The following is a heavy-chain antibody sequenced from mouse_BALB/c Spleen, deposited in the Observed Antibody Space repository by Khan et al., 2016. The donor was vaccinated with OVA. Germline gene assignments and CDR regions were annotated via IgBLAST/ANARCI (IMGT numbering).Heavy chain of an antibody. D-gene: IGHD2-10*01. CDR1: GYTFTNYW. CDR3: ARNACFGNYFDY. CDR2: IYPGDGRN. V-gene: IGHV1S81*02. Sequence: QVQLQQPGAELVKPGASVKLSCKTSGYTFTNYWVHWVKQRPGQGLEWIGEIYPGDGRNNYNENFKNKATLIADISSTTAYLQLSSLTSEDSAVYYCARNACFGNYFDYWGQGTTLTVSS. J-gene: IGHJ2*01.